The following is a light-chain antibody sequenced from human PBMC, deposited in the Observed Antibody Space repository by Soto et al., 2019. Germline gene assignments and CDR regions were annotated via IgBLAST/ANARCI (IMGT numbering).Light chain of an antibody. Sequence: VMTQSSATLSVSPGERATLSCRASHSVSASLAWYQQKPGQAPRLLISGASTRAAGIPARFSGSGSGTDFTLTITSLQSEDFAVYYCQHYNAWPWTFGQGTKVEV. CDR2: GAS. V-gene: IGKV3-15*01. CDR1: HSVSAS. CDR3: QHYNAWPWT. J-gene: IGKJ1*01.